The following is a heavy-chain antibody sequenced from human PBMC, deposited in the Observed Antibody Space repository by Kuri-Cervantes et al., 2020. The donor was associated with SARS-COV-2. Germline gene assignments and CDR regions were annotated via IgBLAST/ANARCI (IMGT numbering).Heavy chain of an antibody. V-gene: IGHV3-33*05. Sequence: LSLTCAASGFTFTNYGMHWVRQAPGKGLEWVAVISYDGSNKYYADSVKGRFSIFRDNSKNMLYLQMNSLRAEDTAVYYCARDWPLWVSDYWGQGTLVTVSS. CDR1: GFTFTNYG. CDR3: ARDWPLWVSDY. CDR2: ISYDGSNK. D-gene: IGHD3-10*01. J-gene: IGHJ4*02.